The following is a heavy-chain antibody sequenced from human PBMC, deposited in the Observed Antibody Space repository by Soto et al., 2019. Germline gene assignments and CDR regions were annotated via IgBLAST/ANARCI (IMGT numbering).Heavy chain of an antibody. D-gene: IGHD4-17*01. J-gene: IGHJ5*02. Sequence: QVQLVQSGAEMKKPGASVKVSCKASGYTFTSYDINWVRQATGHGLEWMGWLNPNTGNTGYAPKFQGRVTMTRNTSINTVYMELSSLRSEETAVYYCARGLTSEWFDPWGQGTLVTVSS. V-gene: IGHV1-8*01. CDR2: LNPNTGNT. CDR1: GYTFTSYD. CDR3: ARGLTSEWFDP.